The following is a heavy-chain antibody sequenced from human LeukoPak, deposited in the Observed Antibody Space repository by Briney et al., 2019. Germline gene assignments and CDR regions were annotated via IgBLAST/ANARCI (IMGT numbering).Heavy chain of an antibody. CDR2: IYHSGST. Sequence: SETLSLTCAVSGYSIISDYYWGWIRQTPGKGLEWIGSIYHSGSTHYNPSLKSRVTMSVDTSKNQFSLKLSSVTAADGAVYYCARNSSGHYFDYWGQGTLVTVSS. CDR1: GYSIISDYY. CDR3: ARNSSGHYFDY. V-gene: IGHV4-38-2*01. J-gene: IGHJ4*02. D-gene: IGHD6-19*01.